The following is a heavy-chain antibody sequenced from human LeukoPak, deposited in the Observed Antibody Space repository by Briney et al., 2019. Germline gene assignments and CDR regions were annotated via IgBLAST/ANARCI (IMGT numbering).Heavy chain of an antibody. CDR1: GYTFTDFY. J-gene: IGHJ4*02. Sequence: ASVKVSCKASGYTFTDFYMHWVRQAPGQGLEWMGWTNPNSGGTNYAQKFQGRVTMTRDTSISTAYMELSRLRSDDTAVYYCATISGELLSTTVTTWVAIDYWGQGTLVTVSS. CDR2: TNPNSGGT. V-gene: IGHV1-2*02. CDR3: ATISGELLSTTVTTWVAIDY. D-gene: IGHD4-17*01.